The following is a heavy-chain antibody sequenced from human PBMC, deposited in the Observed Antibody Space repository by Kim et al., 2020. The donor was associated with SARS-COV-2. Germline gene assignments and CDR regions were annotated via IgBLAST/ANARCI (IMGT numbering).Heavy chain of an antibody. J-gene: IGHJ4*02. V-gene: IGHV4-61*01. CDR2: IYYSGST. CDR1: GGSVSSGTYY. CDR3: AGVRWGSYRLDS. D-gene: IGHD3-16*02. Sequence: SETLSLTCTVSGGSVSSGTYYWSWIRQPPGKGLEWIGYIYYSGSTNYNPSLKSRVSISVDTSKNQFSLKLSSVTAADTAVYYCAGVRWGSYRLDSWGQGTLVTVSS.